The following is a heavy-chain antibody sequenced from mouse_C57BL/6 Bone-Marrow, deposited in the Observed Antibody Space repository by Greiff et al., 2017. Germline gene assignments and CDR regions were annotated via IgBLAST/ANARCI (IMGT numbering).Heavy chain of an antibody. D-gene: IGHD2-2*01. CDR3: ARRGYGPYYAMDY. V-gene: IGHV5-15*01. CDR2: ISNLAYSI. Sequence: EVKLVESGGGLVQPGGSLKLSCAASGFTFSDYGMAWVRQAPRKGPEWVAFISNLAYSIYYAATVTGRFNISSENAKNTLYLEMSSLRSEDTAMYYCARRGYGPYYAMDYWGQGTSVTGSS. CDR1: GFTFSDYG. J-gene: IGHJ4*01.